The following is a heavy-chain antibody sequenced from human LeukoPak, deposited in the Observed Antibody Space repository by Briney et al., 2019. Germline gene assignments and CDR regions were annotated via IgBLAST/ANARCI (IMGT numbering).Heavy chain of an antibody. CDR3: ARDYGGNSGWFDP. J-gene: IGHJ5*02. V-gene: IGHV1-8*01. Sequence: ASVTVSCKASRYTFTNYDLNWVRQAPGQGLEWMGWMNPTSGNTGYAQKFQGRVTMTRDTSISTAYMELTSLRYEDTAVYYCARDYGGNSGWFDPWGQGTLVTVSS. CDR2: MNPTSGNT. CDR1: RYTFTNYD. D-gene: IGHD4-23*01.